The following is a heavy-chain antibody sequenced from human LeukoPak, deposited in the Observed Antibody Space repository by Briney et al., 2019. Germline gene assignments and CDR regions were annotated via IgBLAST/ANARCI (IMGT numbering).Heavy chain of an antibody. V-gene: IGHV4-39*07. Sequence: SETLSLTCTVSGGSISSSSYYWGWIRQPPGKGLEWIGSIYYSGSTYYNPSLKSRVTISVDTSKNQFSLKLSSVTAADTAVYYCARGVARRLDAFDIWGQGTMVTVSS. J-gene: IGHJ3*02. CDR2: IYYSGST. CDR1: GGSISSSSYY. CDR3: ARGVARRLDAFDI.